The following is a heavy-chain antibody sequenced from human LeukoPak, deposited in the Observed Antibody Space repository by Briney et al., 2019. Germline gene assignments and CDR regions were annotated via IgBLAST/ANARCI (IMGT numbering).Heavy chain of an antibody. CDR1: GGSINSYY. J-gene: IGHJ6*02. V-gene: IGHV4-59*13. D-gene: IGHD3-10*01. Sequence: PSETLPLTCTVSGGSINSYYWNWIRQPPGKGLEWIGYIYYSGSTNYNPSLKSRVTISVDTSKNQFSLKLSSVTTADTAVYYCARDSGNYYYYYGMDVWGQGTTVTVSS. CDR2: IYYSGST. CDR3: ARDSGNYYYYYGMDV.